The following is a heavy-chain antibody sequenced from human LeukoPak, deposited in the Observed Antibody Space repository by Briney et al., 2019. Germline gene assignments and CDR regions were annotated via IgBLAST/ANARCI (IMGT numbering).Heavy chain of an antibody. V-gene: IGHV3-23*01. J-gene: IGHJ4*02. D-gene: IGHD6-19*01. Sequence: GGFLRLSCAASGFTFSGYAMSWVRLAPGKGLEWVSAISGSGGSTYYADSVKGRFTISRDNSKNTLYLQMNSLRAEDTAVYYCANLYSSGWYMFDYWGQGTLVTVSS. CDR1: GFTFSGYA. CDR3: ANLYSSGWYMFDY. CDR2: ISGSGGST.